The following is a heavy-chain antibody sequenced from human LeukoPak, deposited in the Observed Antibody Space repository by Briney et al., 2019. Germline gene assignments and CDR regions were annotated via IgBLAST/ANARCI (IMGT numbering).Heavy chain of an antibody. CDR1: GFTFSNYA. Sequence: GGSLRLSCAASGFTFSNYAMNWVRQAPGKGLEWVSTISGSGGSTYYADSVKGRFTTSRDNSKNTLYLQMNSLRAEDTAVYYCAKDWHDTSGYYYRTALFDYWGQGTLVTVSS. V-gene: IGHV3-23*01. CDR3: AKDWHDTSGYYYRTALFDY. D-gene: IGHD3-22*01. J-gene: IGHJ4*02. CDR2: ISGSGGST.